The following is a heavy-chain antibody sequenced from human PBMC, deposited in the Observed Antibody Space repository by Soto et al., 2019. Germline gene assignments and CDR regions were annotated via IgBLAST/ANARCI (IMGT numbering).Heavy chain of an antibody. J-gene: IGHJ4*02. D-gene: IGHD3-22*01. CDR2: IMYKNDAEST. V-gene: IGHV3-15*07. Sequence: GGSLRLSCAASGFTVSDAWMNWVRQAPGKGLEWVARIMYKNDAESTNYAAPVKGRFTISRNDSKNTLFLKMDSLKTEDTAIYYCTTDLPSSSAWANDFWGQGTLVTVSS. CDR3: TTDLPSSSAWANDF. CDR1: GFTVSDAW.